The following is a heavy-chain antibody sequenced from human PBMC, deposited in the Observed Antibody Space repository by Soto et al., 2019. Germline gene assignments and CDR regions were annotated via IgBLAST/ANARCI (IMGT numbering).Heavy chain of an antibody. CDR2: IIPIFGTA. Sequence: ASVKVSCKASGGTFSSYAISWVRQAPGQGLEWMGGIIPIFGTANYAQKFQGRVTITADESTSTAYMELSSLRSEDTAVYYCARRFYDSSGYYYYYYYYGMDVWRQGTTVTVSS. J-gene: IGHJ6*02. CDR3: ARRFYDSSGYYYYYYYYGMDV. V-gene: IGHV1-69*13. D-gene: IGHD3-22*01. CDR1: GGTFSSYA.